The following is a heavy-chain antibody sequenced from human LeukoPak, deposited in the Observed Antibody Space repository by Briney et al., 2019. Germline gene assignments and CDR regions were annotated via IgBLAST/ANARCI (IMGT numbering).Heavy chain of an antibody. CDR2: IYSSGRT. CDR3: ARDGFRSNYGPLAFDI. Sequence: PSETLSLTCTVSGASISSYFWSWLRQPAGKGLEWIGRIYSSGRTDYSPSLKSRVTMSVDTSKNQSSLKLSSVTAADTAVYYCARDGFRSNYGPLAFDIWGQGTMVTVSS. D-gene: IGHD4-11*01. CDR1: GASISSYF. V-gene: IGHV4-4*07. J-gene: IGHJ3*02.